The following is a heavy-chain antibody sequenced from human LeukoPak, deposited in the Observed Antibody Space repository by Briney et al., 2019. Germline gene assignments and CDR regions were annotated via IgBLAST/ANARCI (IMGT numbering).Heavy chain of an antibody. CDR1: GFTFSDYY. CDR3: ARCPYYYGMDV. CDR2: ISSSDNTV. Sequence: PGGSLRLSCVASGFTFSDYYMSWIRQAPGKGLEWLSYISSSDNTVYYADSVKGRLTISRDNAKNSLYLQMHPLRAEDTAVYYCARCPYYYGMDVWGQGTTVTVSS. J-gene: IGHJ6*02. V-gene: IGHV3-11*01.